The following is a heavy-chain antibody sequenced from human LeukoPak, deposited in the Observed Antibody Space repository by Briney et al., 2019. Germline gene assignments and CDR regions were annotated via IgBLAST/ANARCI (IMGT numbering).Heavy chain of an antibody. D-gene: IGHD2-8*01. CDR2: IFDSGST. CDR1: GGSISSGGYS. CDR3: ARQDEYCTNGVCKANDY. J-gene: IGHJ4*02. Sequence: SETLSLTCAVTGGSISSGGYSWNWIRQPPGKGLEWVGLIFDSGSTYYNPSLKSRVTISVDTSKNQISLKVSSVTAADTAVYYCARQDEYCTNGVCKANDYWGQGTLVTVSS. V-gene: IGHV4-30-4*07.